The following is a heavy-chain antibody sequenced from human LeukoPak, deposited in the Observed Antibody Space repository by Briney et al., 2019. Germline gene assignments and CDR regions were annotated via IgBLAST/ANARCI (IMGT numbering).Heavy chain of an antibody. Sequence: SETLSLTCTVSGGSISSCYWSWIRQPPGKGLEWIGYIYYSGSTNYNPSLKSRVTISVDTSKNQFSLKLSSVTAADTAVYYCASSGYSSGWTYYYYGMDVWGQGTTVTVSS. CDR3: ASSGYSSGWTYYYYGMDV. V-gene: IGHV4-59*01. CDR1: GGSISSCY. J-gene: IGHJ6*02. CDR2: IYYSGST. D-gene: IGHD6-19*01.